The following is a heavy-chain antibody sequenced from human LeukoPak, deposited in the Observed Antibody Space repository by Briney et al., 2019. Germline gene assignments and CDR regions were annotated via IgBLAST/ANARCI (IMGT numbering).Heavy chain of an antibody. CDR1: GGTFDNFA. V-gene: IGHV1-69*04. Sequence: GASVKVSCKASGGTFDNFAMSWVRQAPAQGLEWMGRIIPIIGLANYAEKFQGRVTITADRSTRTAFMDLSSLTSEDTAVYYCAADDSSYSGSYQAGDYWGQGTLVTVSS. J-gene: IGHJ4*02. CDR2: IIPIIGLA. D-gene: IGHD1-26*01. CDR3: AADDSSYSGSYQAGDY.